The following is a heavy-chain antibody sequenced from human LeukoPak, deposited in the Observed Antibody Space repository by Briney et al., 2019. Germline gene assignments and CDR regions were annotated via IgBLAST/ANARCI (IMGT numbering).Heavy chain of an antibody. CDR3: ATGGTCFDC. J-gene: IGHJ4*02. Sequence: PGGSLRLSCAASGFTFSSYTMNWVRQARENGLEWVSSISSTSSYIYYADSVKGRFTISRDNAKNSLYLQMNSLRAEDTAVYYCATGGTCFDCWGQGTLVTVSS. D-gene: IGHD1-26*01. V-gene: IGHV3-21*01. CDR1: GFTFSSYT. CDR2: ISSTSSYI.